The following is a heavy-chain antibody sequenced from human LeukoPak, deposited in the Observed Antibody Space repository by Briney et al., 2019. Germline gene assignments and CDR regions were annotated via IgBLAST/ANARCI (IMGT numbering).Heavy chain of an antibody. CDR1: GFSISTYV. CDR2: ISGSGGST. D-gene: IGHD3-22*01. Sequence: GGSLRLSCAASGFSISTYVMSWVRQAPGRGLEWVSAISGSGGSTYYADSVKGRFTISRDNSKNTLYLQMNSLRAEDTAVYYCAKISGYYPSDYWGQGTLVTVSS. V-gene: IGHV3-23*01. J-gene: IGHJ4*02. CDR3: AKISGYYPSDY.